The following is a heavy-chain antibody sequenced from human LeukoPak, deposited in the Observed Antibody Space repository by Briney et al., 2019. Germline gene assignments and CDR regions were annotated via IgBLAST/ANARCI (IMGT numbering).Heavy chain of an antibody. CDR2: ISGGGGNT. J-gene: IGHJ4*02. V-gene: IGHV3-23*01. CDR1: KFAFSSYA. CDR3: AREQNRITIFGVVRDYFDY. Sequence: GGSLRLSCAASKFAFSSYAMSWVRQAPGKGLEWVSAISGGGGNTYYADSVKGRFTISRDNSKNTLYLQMNSLRAEDTAVYYCAREQNRITIFGVVRDYFDYWGQGTLVTVSS. D-gene: IGHD3-3*01.